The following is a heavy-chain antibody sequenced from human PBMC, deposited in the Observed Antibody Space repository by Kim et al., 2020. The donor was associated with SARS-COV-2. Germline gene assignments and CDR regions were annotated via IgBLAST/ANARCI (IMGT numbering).Heavy chain of an antibody. J-gene: IGHJ4*02. V-gene: IGHV3-7*03. CDR3: ARDPPGKDGYFDY. Sequence: YVDAVKARFTISRDNAKNSLYLQMNSLRAEDTAVYYCARDPPGKDGYFDYWGQGTLVTVSS.